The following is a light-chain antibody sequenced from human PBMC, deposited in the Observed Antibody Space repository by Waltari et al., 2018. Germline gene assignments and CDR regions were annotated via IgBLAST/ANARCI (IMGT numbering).Light chain of an antibody. J-gene: IGKJ1*01. Sequence: DIQMTQSPSTLSASVGDRVIITCRASQSINTGLAWYQQKPGKAPRVLIYRASSLEVGVPSRCSGSGSATAFTLTISGLQPDDFATYFCQPYTSYSTFGQGTMVEIK. CDR1: QSINTG. CDR3: QPYTSYST. V-gene: IGKV1-5*03. CDR2: RAS.